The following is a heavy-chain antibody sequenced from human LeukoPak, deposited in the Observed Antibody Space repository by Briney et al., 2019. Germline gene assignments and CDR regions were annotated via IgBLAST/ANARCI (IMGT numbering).Heavy chain of an antibody. CDR1: GYSISSGYY. CDR3: AREGGITIFGVVKRYYYMDV. J-gene: IGHJ6*03. V-gene: IGHV4-38-2*02. CDR2: IYHSGST. Sequence: SSETLSLTCTVSGYSISSGYYWGWIRQPPGKGLEGTGSIYHSGSTYYNPSLKSRVTISVDTSKNQLSLKLSTVTAADTAVYYCAREGGITIFGVVKRYYYMDVWGKGTTVTVSS. D-gene: IGHD3-3*01.